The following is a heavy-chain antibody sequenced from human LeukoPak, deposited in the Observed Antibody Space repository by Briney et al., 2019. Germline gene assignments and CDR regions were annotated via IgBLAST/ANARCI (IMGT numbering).Heavy chain of an antibody. CDR3: ANPRPPETVTRQYYFDY. Sequence: PGGSLRLSCAASGFTFSSYAISWGRQAPGNGLELVSAIRGSGGSTYYAASVKGRFTISRDNSKDTLYLQMNSLRAEDTAVYYCANPRPPETVTRQYYFDYWGQGTLVTVSS. J-gene: IGHJ4*02. D-gene: IGHD4-11*01. V-gene: IGHV3-23*01. CDR1: GFTFSSYA. CDR2: IRGSGGST.